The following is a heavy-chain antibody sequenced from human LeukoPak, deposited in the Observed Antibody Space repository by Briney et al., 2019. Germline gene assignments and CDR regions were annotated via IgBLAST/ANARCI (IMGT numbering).Heavy chain of an antibody. J-gene: IGHJ4*02. CDR3: ARSPTSSSYKHYFDY. CDR2: IYYSGST. Sequence: PSETLSLTCTVSGGSISSYYWSWIRQPPGKGLEWIGYIYYSGSTNYNPSLKSRVTISVDTSKNQFSLKLSSVTAADTAVYYCARSPTSSSYKHYFDYWGQGTLVTVSS. CDR1: GGSISSYY. D-gene: IGHD6-13*01. V-gene: IGHV4-59*08.